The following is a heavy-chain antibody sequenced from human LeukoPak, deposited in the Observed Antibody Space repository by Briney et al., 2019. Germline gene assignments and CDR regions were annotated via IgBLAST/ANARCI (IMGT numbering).Heavy chain of an antibody. CDR2: ISSSSSSYI. D-gene: IGHD2-15*01. Sequence: GGSLRLSCAASGFTFSSYSMNWVRQAPGKGLEWVSSISSSSSSYIYYADSVKGRFTISRDNAKNSLYLQMNSLRAEDTAVYYCARGHIVVVVAAPDYWGQGTLVTVSS. V-gene: IGHV3-21*01. J-gene: IGHJ4*02. CDR3: ARGHIVVVVAAPDY. CDR1: GFTFSSYS.